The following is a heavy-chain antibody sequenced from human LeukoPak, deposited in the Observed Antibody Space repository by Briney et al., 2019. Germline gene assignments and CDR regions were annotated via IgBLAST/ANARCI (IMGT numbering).Heavy chain of an antibody. J-gene: IGHJ4*02. V-gene: IGHV1-69*01. CDR3: ARMEGPGVILDSPFDY. Sequence: SVTVSCKASGGTFSSYAISWVRQAPGQGLEWMGGIIPIFGTANYAQKFQGRVTITADESTSTAYMELSSLRSEDTAVYYCARMEGPGVILDSPFDYWGQGTLVTVSS. D-gene: IGHD3-10*01. CDR1: GGTFSSYA. CDR2: IIPIFGTA.